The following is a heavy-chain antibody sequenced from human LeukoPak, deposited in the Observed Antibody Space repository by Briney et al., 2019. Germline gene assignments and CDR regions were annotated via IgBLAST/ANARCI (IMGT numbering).Heavy chain of an antibody. J-gene: IGHJ4*02. Sequence: PGGPLRLSCAASGFTFSSYSMNWVRQSPGKGREWVSPISSRSSYIYYADSGKGLFTISRDNAKNSLYLQMNSLRAEDTAVYYCARDRLYSSGWPFDYWGQGTLVTVSS. CDR1: GFTFSSYS. CDR2: ISSRSSYI. V-gene: IGHV3-21*01. CDR3: ARDRLYSSGWPFDY. D-gene: IGHD6-19*01.